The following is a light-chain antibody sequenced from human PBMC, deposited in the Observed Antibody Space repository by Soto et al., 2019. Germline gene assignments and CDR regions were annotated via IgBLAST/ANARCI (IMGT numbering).Light chain of an antibody. Sequence: EIVLTQSPATLSLSPGERATPSCRASQSVSRFLAWYQQRPGQAPRLVIYAASNRATGIPARFSGSGSGADFTLTISSLEPEDFAVYYCQQGSNWPPRITFGQGTRLEIK. CDR3: QQGSNWPPRIT. CDR1: QSVSRF. CDR2: AAS. V-gene: IGKV3-11*01. J-gene: IGKJ5*01.